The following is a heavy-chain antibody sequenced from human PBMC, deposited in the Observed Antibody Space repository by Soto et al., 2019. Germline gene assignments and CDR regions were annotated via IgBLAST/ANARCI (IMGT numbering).Heavy chain of an antibody. CDR2: IYYSGST. D-gene: IGHD7-27*01. V-gene: IGHV4-59*11. J-gene: IGHJ4*02. Sequence: QVQLQESGPGLVKPSETLSLTCTVSGGSINNHYWSWIRQPPGQGLEWIGDIYYSGSTNYNPSLKSRVTMSVDTYKNQFSLKLSSLTAADTAIYYCARANWFFDYWGQGTLVTVSS. CDR1: GGSINNHY. CDR3: ARANWFFDY.